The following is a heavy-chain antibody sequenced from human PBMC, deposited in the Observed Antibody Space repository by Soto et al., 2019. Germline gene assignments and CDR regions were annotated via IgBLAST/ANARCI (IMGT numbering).Heavy chain of an antibody. Sequence: SETLSLTCTVSGGSISSYYWSWVRQAAGKGLEWIGRIYGSGGTNYNPSLKSRVTMSVDTSRKKFSLKLTSVTAADTGLYYCARGAVAGVDSGMAVWGHGNTVTVSS. CDR3: ARGAVAGVDSGMAV. D-gene: IGHD6-13*01. V-gene: IGHV4-4*07. J-gene: IGHJ6*02. CDR1: GGSISSYY. CDR2: IYGSGGT.